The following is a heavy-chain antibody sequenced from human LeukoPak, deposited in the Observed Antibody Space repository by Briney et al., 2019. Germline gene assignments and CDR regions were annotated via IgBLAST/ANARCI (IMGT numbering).Heavy chain of an antibody. CDR3: ASYKDYGDYGMDV. Sequence: ASVKVSCKASGYTFTSYYMHWVRQAPGQGLEWMGIINPSGGSTSYAQKFQGRVTMTRDTSISTAYMELSRLRSDDTAVYYCASYKDYGDYGMDVWGQGTTVTVSS. CDR2: INPSGGST. J-gene: IGHJ6*02. V-gene: IGHV1-46*01. D-gene: IGHD4-17*01. CDR1: GYTFTSYY.